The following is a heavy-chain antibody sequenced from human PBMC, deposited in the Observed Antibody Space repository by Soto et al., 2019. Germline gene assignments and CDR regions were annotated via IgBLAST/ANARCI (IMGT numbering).Heavy chain of an antibody. CDR1: GGSFSGYY. J-gene: IGHJ4*02. D-gene: IGHD4-17*01. Sequence: QVQLQQWGAGLLKPSETLSLTCAVYGGSFSGYYWSWIRQPPGKGLEWIGEINHSGSTNYNPSLKSRVTISVDTSKIQFSLKLSSVTAADTAVYYCAREFDDYGDYLIDYWGQGTLVTVSS. CDR2: INHSGST. CDR3: AREFDDYGDYLIDY. V-gene: IGHV4-34*01.